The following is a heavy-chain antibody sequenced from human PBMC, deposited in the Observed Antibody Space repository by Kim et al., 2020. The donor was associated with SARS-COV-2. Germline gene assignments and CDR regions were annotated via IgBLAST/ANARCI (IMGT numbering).Heavy chain of an antibody. CDR3: TSVLYTSGTTRLYYYYGMDV. V-gene: IGHV3-49*04. D-gene: IGHD1-1*01. CDR2: IRSKAYGGTT. J-gene: IGHJ6*02. CDR1: GFTFGDYA. Sequence: GGSLRLSCTASGFTFGDYAMSWVRQAPGKGLEWVGFIRSKAYGGTTEYAASVKGRFTISRDDSKSIAYLQMNSLKTEDTAVYYCTSVLYTSGTTRLYYYYGMDVWGQGTTVTVSS.